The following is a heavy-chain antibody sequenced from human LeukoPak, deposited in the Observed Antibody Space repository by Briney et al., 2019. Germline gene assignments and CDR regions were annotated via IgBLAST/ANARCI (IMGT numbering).Heavy chain of an antibody. CDR3: ARVINSGRLGELSD. Sequence: GGSLRLSCAASGFTFSTYWMHWVRQAPGKGLVWVSRINSDGSSTTYADSVKGRFTISRDNAKNTLYLQMNSLRAEDTAVYYCARVINSGRLGELSDWGQGTLVTVSS. V-gene: IGHV3-74*01. CDR1: GFTFSTYW. CDR2: INSDGSST. J-gene: IGHJ4*02. D-gene: IGHD6-19*01.